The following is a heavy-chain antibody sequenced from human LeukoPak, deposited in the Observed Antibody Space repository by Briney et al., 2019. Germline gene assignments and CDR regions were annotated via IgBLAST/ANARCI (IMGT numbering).Heavy chain of an antibody. CDR1: GGSVSSGSYY. CDR2: IYYSGST. J-gene: IGHJ3*02. V-gene: IGHV4-61*01. D-gene: IGHD3-9*01. CDR3: ARDLGNILTGVDAFDI. Sequence: SETLSLTCTVSGGSVSSGSYYWSWIRQPPGKGLEWIGYIYYSGSTNYNPSLKSRVTISVDTSKNQFSLKLSSVTAADTAVYYCARDLGNILTGVDAFDIWGQGTMVTVSS.